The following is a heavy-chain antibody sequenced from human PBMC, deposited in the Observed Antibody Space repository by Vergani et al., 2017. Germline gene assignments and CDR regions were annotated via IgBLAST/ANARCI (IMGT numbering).Heavy chain of an antibody. CDR1: GITFWKFG. V-gene: IGHV3-48*04. J-gene: IGHJ6*02. CDR2: ISSSGSTI. CDR3: ARATVVTPYGYYYYGMDV. D-gene: IGHD4-23*01. Sequence: EVQLVESGGGLVQPGGSLRLSCEASGITFWKFGMHWVRQGPGKGLEWVSYISSSGSTIYYADSVKGRFTISRDNAKNSLYLQMNSLRAEDTAVYYCARATVVTPYGYYYYGMDVWGQGTTVTVSS.